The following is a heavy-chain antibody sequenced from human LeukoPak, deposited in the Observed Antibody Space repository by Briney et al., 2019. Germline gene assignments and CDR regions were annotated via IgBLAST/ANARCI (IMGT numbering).Heavy chain of an antibody. Sequence: PGGSLRLSCAASGFTFSSYSMNWVRQAPGKGLEWVSSISSSSSYIYYADSVKGRFTISRDNAKNSLYLQMNSLRAEDTAVYYCARDQGGDDSSGYYHYYYGTDVRGQGTTVTVSS. CDR2: ISSSSSYI. D-gene: IGHD3-22*01. V-gene: IGHV3-21*01. CDR1: GFTFSSYS. CDR3: ARDQGGDDSSGYYHYYYGTDV. J-gene: IGHJ6*02.